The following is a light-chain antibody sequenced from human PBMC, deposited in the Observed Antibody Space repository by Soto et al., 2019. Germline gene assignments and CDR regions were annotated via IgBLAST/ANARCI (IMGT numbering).Light chain of an antibody. CDR2: GAS. CDR1: QSVSSN. CDR3: QQYNNWPT. V-gene: IGKV3-15*01. Sequence: EIFITQSXATLSXXAXXXXALXXRASQSVSSNLAWYQQKPGQAPRLLIYGASTRATGIPARFSGSGSGTEFTLTISSLQSEDFAVYCCQQYNNWPTFGQGTKVDI. J-gene: IGKJ1*01.